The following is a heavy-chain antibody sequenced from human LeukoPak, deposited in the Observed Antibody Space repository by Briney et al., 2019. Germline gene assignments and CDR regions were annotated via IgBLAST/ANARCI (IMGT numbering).Heavy chain of an antibody. V-gene: IGHV3-7*01. Sequence: GGSLRLSCAASGFTFSSYWINWVREAPGKGRECVANIKRDGSEKYYLDSVKGRFTISRDNAKNSLYLQMNSLRAEDTAVYYCAKIPYGDYVLDYYYYMDVWGKGTTVTISS. CDR1: GFTFSSYW. CDR3: AKIPYGDYVLDYYYYMDV. CDR2: IKRDGSEK. J-gene: IGHJ6*03. D-gene: IGHD4-17*01.